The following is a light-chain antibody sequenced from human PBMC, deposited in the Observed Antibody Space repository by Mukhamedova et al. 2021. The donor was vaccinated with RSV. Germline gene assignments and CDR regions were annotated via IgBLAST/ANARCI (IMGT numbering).Light chain of an antibody. CDR2: EDN. J-gene: IGLJ1*01. CDR1: SGSIASNY. CDR3: PAYDSRLYV. Sequence: SGSIASNYLQWYQPRPGSAPTTVLYEDNQRPSGVPDRFSGSIDSSSNSASLTIPGLKTEDEADYYCPAYDSRLYVFGTGTTVTVL. V-gene: IGLV6-57*02.